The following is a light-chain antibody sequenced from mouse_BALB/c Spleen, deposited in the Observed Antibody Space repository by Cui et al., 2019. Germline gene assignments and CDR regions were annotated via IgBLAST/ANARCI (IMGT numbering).Light chain of an antibody. CDR1: SSVSY. CDR2: DTS. CDR3: QQWSSWT. V-gene: IGKV4-55*01. Sequence: QIVLTQSPAIMSASPGEKVTMTCSASSSVSYMYWYQQRPGSYPRLLVYDTSDLASGVPVRFSGSGSGTSYSLTISRMEAEDADTYYCQQWSSWTFGGGTKLEIK. J-gene: IGKJ1*01.